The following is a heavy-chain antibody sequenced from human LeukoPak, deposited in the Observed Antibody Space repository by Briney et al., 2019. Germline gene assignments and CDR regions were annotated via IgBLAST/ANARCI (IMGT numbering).Heavy chain of an antibody. Sequence: SETLSLTCTVSGGSISSYYWSWIRQPPGKGLEWIGYISYSGSTNYNPSLKSRVSISVDRSKNQFSLKLSSVTAADTAVYFCARALTGTTGYFDCWGQGTLVTVSS. V-gene: IGHV4-59*01. J-gene: IGHJ4*02. D-gene: IGHD1-20*01. CDR2: ISYSGST. CDR1: GGSISSYY. CDR3: ARALTGTTGYFDC.